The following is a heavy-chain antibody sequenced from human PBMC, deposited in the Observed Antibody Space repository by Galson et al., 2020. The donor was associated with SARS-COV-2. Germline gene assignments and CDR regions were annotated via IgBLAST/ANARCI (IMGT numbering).Heavy chain of an antibody. CDR3: ARHVVRGVIRHYYYMDV. CDR1: GYSFTSYW. Sequence: GESLKISCKGSGYSFTSYWIGWVRQMPGKGLEWMGIIYPGDSDTRYSPSFQGQVTISADKSISTAYLQWSSLKASDTAMYYCARHVVRGVIRHYYYMDVWGKGTTVTISS. D-gene: IGHD3-10*01. J-gene: IGHJ6*03. V-gene: IGHV5-51*01. CDR2: IYPGDSDT.